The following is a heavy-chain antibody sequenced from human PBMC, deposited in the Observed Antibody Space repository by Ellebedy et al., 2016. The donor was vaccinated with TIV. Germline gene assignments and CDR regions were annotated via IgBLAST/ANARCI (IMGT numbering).Heavy chain of an antibody. CDR2: ITGGSGAV. CDR3: ARGVNYTFDI. D-gene: IGHD1-7*01. CDR1: GFTFNDYY. Sequence: GGSLRLSXAASGFTFNDYYMSWIRQAPGKGLEWISHITGGSGAVYYADSVKGRFTMSRDNAKNSLHLQMNSLRAEETAMYFCARGVNYTFDIWGQGTVVTVSS. J-gene: IGHJ3*02. V-gene: IGHV3-11*01.